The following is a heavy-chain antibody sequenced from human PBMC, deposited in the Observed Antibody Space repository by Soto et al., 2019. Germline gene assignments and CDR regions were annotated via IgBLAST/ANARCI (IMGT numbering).Heavy chain of an antibody. Sequence: ASVKVSCKASGYTFTGYYMHWVRQAPGRGLEWMGWINPNSGGTNYAQKFQGRVTMTRDTSISTAYMELSRLRSDDTAVYYCARDSSSWYSGWFDPWGQGTLVTVSS. D-gene: IGHD6-13*01. V-gene: IGHV1-2*02. CDR1: GYTFTGYY. CDR3: ARDSSSWYSGWFDP. CDR2: INPNSGGT. J-gene: IGHJ5*02.